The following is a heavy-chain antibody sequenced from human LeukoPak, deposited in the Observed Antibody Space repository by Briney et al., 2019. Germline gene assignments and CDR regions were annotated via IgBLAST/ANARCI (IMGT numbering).Heavy chain of an antibody. V-gene: IGHV3-48*01. CDR1: GFTFSGYS. CDR2: ITRNSETI. Sequence: PGGSLRLSCAASGFTFSGYSLNWVRQAPRKGLEWVSYITRNSETIYYADSVKGRFTISRDNAKKLLFLQMNSLRTEDTAVYYCATNGDYPFDSWGQGTLVTVSS. CDR3: ATNGDYPFDS. D-gene: IGHD4-17*01. J-gene: IGHJ4*02.